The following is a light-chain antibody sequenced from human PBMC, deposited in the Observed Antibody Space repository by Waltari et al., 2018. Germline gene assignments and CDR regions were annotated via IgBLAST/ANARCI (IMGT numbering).Light chain of an antibody. Sequence: QSALTQPASVSGSPGQSITIPCTGTSSDVGRYDLVSWYQQHPDKAPKLLVFEDSKWPSGVSNRFSGSKSGNTASLTISGLQAEDEADYYCCSYADSRTWVFGGGTKLTVL. CDR2: EDS. CDR3: CSYADSRTWV. V-gene: IGLV2-23*01. CDR1: SSDVGRYDL. J-gene: IGLJ3*02.